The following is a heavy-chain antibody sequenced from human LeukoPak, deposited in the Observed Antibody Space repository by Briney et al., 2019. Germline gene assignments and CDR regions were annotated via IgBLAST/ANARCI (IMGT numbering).Heavy chain of an antibody. Sequence: ASVKVSCKVSGYTLTELSMHWVRQAPGKGLEWMGGFDPEDGETIYAQKFQGRVTMTEDTSTDTAYMELSSLRSEDTAVYYCATRKFYYDSIRAFDIWGQGTMVTVSS. J-gene: IGHJ3*02. CDR3: ATRKFYYDSIRAFDI. CDR2: FDPEDGET. V-gene: IGHV1-24*01. CDR1: GYTLTELS. D-gene: IGHD3-22*01.